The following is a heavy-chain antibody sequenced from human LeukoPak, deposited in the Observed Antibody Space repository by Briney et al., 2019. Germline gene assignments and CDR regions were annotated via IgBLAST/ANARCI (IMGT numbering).Heavy chain of an antibody. V-gene: IGHV1-2*02. CDR2: INPNSGGT. CDR1: GYTLTGYY. Sequence: ASVKVSCKASGYTLTGYYMHWVRQAPGQGLVWMGWINPNSGGTNYAQKFQGRVTMTRDTSISTAYMELSRLRSDDTAVYYCARARDYDFWSGYLDWFDPWGQGTLVTVSS. D-gene: IGHD3-3*01. CDR3: ARARDYDFWSGYLDWFDP. J-gene: IGHJ5*02.